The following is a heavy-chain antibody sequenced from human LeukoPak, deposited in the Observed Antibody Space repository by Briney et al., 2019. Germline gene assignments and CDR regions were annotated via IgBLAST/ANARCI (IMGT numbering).Heavy chain of an antibody. V-gene: IGHV1-2*02. J-gene: IGHJ6*02. CDR3: ARVLGYCTRCYGMDV. CDR2: INPNSGGT. D-gene: IGHD2-8*01. CDR1: GYTFTGYY. Sequence: ASVKVSCKASGYTFTGYYMHWVRQAPGQGLEWMGWINPNSGGTNYAQKFQGRVTMTRDTSISTAYVELSRLRSDDTAVYYCARVLGYCTRCYGMDVWGQGTTVTVSS.